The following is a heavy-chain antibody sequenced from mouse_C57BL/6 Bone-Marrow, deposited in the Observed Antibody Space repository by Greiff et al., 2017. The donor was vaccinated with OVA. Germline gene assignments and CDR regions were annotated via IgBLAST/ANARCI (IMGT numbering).Heavy chain of an antibody. CDR3: ARWVYYYGSSWFAY. D-gene: IGHD1-1*01. CDR1: GYTFTSYG. Sequence: VQRVESGAELARPGASVKLSCKASGYTFTSYGISWVKQRTGQGLEWIGEIYPRSGNTYYNEKFKGKATLTADKSSSTAYMELRSLTSEDSAVYFCARWVYYYGSSWFAYWGQGTLVTVSA. V-gene: IGHV1-81*01. J-gene: IGHJ3*01. CDR2: IYPRSGNT.